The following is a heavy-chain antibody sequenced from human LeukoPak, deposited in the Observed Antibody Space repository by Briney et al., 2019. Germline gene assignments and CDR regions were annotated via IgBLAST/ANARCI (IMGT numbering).Heavy chain of an antibody. J-gene: IGHJ4*02. CDR3: AKDPILSGYDF. V-gene: IGHV3-23*01. CDR2: ISGSGGST. D-gene: IGHD5-12*01. Sequence: PGGSLRLSCEASGFNVGDKYMSWVRQAPGKGLEWVSAISGSGGSTYYADSVKGRFTISRDNSKNTLYLQMNSLRAEDTAVYYCAKDPILSGYDFWGQGTLVTVSS. CDR1: GFNVGDKY.